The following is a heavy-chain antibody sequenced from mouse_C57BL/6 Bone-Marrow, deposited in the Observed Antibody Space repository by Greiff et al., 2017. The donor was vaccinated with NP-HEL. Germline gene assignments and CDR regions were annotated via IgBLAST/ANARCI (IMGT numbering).Heavy chain of an antibody. V-gene: IGHV12-3*01. CDR1: GFPITSGYY. CDR2: ITHSGET. Sequence: QMVESGPGLVKPSQSLFLTCSITGFPITSGYYWIWIRQSPGKPLEWMWYITHSGETFYNPSLQSPISITRETSKNQFFLQLNSVTKEDTTMFYCAGDYDGYWFFDVWGTGPTVPVSS. J-gene: IGHJ1*03. CDR3: AGDYDGYWFFDV. D-gene: IGHD2-3*01.